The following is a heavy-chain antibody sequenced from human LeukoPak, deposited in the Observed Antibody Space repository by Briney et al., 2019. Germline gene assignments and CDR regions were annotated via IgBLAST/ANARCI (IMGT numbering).Heavy chain of an antibody. J-gene: IGHJ6*03. V-gene: IGHV4-34*01. D-gene: IGHD2-15*01. Sequence: SETMSLTCAVYGASLNGHYWSWIRQPPGKGLEWIGEGSDVGGTKYNPSLKSRVTISADTSKNQFSLKLSSVTAADTAVYYCARHCSGRNCFYYMDVWGKGTTVTVSS. CDR2: GSDVGGT. CDR3: ARHCSGRNCFYYMDV. CDR1: GASLNGHY.